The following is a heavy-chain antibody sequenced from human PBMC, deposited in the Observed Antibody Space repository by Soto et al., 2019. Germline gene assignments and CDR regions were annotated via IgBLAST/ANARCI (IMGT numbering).Heavy chain of an antibody. D-gene: IGHD6-6*01. CDR1: GGSISSYY. CDR3: ARDVLGIAARRWFDP. Sequence: PSXTLSLTCTVSGGSISSYYWSWIRQPPVNGLEWIGYIYYSGSTNYNPSLKSRVTISVDTSKNQFSLKLSSVTAADTAVYYCARDVLGIAARRWFDPWGQGTLVTVSS. J-gene: IGHJ5*02. CDR2: IYYSGST. V-gene: IGHV4-59*01.